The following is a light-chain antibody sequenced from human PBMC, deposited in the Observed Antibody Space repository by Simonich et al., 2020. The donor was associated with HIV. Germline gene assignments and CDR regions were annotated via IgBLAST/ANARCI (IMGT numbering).Light chain of an antibody. CDR2: WAS. CDR3: QQYYSTPTWT. CDR1: QSVLYSSNNKNY. V-gene: IGKV4-1*01. Sequence: DIVMTQSPDSLAVSLGERATINCKSSQSVLYSSNNKNYLAGYQQKPGQPPKLRIYWASTRESGVPDRFSGSGSGTDFTLTISSLQAEDVAVYYCQQYYSTPTWTFGQGTKVEIK. J-gene: IGKJ1*01.